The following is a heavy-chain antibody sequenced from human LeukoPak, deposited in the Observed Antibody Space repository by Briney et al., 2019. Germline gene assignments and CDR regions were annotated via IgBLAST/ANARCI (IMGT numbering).Heavy chain of an antibody. V-gene: IGHV3-33*01. J-gene: IGHJ4*02. CDR1: GFMFSNYG. D-gene: IGHD3-22*01. Sequence: GRSLRLSCAASGFMFSNYGMHWVRQAPGKGLEWVAVIWYDGSNEYYADSVEGRFTISRDNSKNTLYLQMNSLRPEDTAVYYCARALPDYYDGSGYYDCWGQGTLVTVSS. CDR2: IWYDGSNE. CDR3: ARALPDYYDGSGYYDC.